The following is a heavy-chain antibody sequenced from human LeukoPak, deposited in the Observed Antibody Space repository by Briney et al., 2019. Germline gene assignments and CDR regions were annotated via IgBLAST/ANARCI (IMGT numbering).Heavy chain of an antibody. CDR3: AIGHDVEMAHFDY. D-gene: IGHD5-24*01. V-gene: IGHV4-30-2*01. CDR1: GGSIDSGGYS. Sequence: SETLSLTCTVSGGSIDSGGYSWTWIRQPPGKGLEYIGYISHSGVTSHNPSLKSRASISLDKSKNLFSLTLTSVSAADTAVYYCAIGHDVEMAHFDYWGQGTLVTVSS. CDR2: ISHSGVT. J-gene: IGHJ4*02.